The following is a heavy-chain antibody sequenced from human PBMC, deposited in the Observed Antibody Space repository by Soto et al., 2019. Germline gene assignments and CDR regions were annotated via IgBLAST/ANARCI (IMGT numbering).Heavy chain of an antibody. Sequence: QVQLRESGPRLVQPSETLSLTCTVSGGSVSSGSYYWSWIRQPPGEGLEWVGYIYYSGSTSYNPSLKRRVTMSVDTTKSQFSLKVNSVTAADTAVYYRARTGFCSGDACYPDWFDSWGQGTLVTVSS. CDR2: IYYSGST. CDR3: ARTGFCSGDACYPDWFDS. V-gene: IGHV4-61*01. J-gene: IGHJ5*01. D-gene: IGHD2-15*01. CDR1: GGSVSSGSYY.